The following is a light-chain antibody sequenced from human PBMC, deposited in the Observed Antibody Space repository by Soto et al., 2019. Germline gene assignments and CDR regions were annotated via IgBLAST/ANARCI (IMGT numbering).Light chain of an antibody. CDR2: GAS. V-gene: IGKV3-20*01. CDR3: QQYGSSGT. CDR1: QSVSSY. J-gene: IGKJ1*01. Sequence: EIGMTQSPAALSLSPVEGATLSCRASQSVSSYLAWYQQKPGQAPRLLIYGASNRATGIPDRFSGSGSGTDFTLTISRLEPEDFAVYYCQQYGSSGTFGQGTKVDI.